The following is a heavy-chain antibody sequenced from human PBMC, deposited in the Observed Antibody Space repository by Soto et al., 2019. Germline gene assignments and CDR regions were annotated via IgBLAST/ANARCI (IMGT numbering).Heavy chain of an antibody. D-gene: IGHD6-19*01. V-gene: IGHV6-1*01. CDR1: GDSVSSNSAS. CDR2: TYYRSKWYN. CDR3: ARLAPGGSGGGGDY. Sequence: LSLTCAISGDSVSSNSASWNWIRQSPSRGLEWLGRTYYRSKWYNDYAVSVKSRITINPDTSKNHFSLQLKSVTPEDTALYFCARLAPGGSGGGGDYWGQGTLVTVSS. J-gene: IGHJ4*02.